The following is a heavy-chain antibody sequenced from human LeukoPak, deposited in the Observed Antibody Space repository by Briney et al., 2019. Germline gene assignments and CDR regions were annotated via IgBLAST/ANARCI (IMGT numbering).Heavy chain of an antibody. J-gene: IGHJ5*02. CDR2: XXSGGETI. Sequence: GGSLRLSCAASGFTFTDYHMSWIRQAPGKGLEXXXXXXSGGETIXYAXXVXXXXXISXXNAKNSLYLQMNSLGADDTAVYYCARDDRANCTSRRCWFDPWGQGTLVTVSS. CDR3: ARDDRANCTSRRCWFDP. V-gene: IGHV3-11*01. D-gene: IGHD1-1*01. CDR1: GFTFTDYH.